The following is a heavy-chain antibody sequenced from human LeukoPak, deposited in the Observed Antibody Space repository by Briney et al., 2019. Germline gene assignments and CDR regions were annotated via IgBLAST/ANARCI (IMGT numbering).Heavy chain of an antibody. V-gene: IGHV4-39*01. J-gene: IGHJ4*02. CDR2: IYYSGST. CDR1: GGSVSRSNFH. CDR3: ATLLYSRRNYDY. D-gene: IGHD1-26*01. Sequence: SETLSLTCTVSGGSVSRSNFHWGWIRQPPGKGLEWIGSIYYSGSTYCCPSLRSRVTISVDTSKTQFSLKLSSVTAADTAVYYCATLLYSRRNYDYWGQGTLVTVSS.